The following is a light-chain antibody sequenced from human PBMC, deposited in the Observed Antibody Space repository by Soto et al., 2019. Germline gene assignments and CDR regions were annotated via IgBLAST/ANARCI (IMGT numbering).Light chain of an antibody. CDR3: QQYNSYSPWT. V-gene: IGKV1-5*01. J-gene: IGKJ1*01. Sequence: DIQMTQSPSTLSASVGDRVTITCRASQSISSWLAWYQQKPGKAPKLLIYDASSLEGGVPSRFSGSGSGTEFTLTISSLQPDDFATYYCQQYNSYSPWTFGQGTKV. CDR1: QSISSW. CDR2: DAS.